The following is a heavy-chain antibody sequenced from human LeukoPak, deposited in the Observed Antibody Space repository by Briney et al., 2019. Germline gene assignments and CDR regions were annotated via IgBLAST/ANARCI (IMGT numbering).Heavy chain of an antibody. D-gene: IGHD3-10*01. CDR1: GGSISSYY. CDR3: ARANKPELLWCGEFQDYGMDV. Sequence: PSETLSLTCTVSGGSISSYYWSWIRQPPGKGLEWIGYIYYSGSTNYNPSLKSRVTISVDTAKNQFSLKLSSVTAADTAVYYCARANKPELLWCGEFQDYGMDVWGQGTTVTVSS. J-gene: IGHJ6*02. V-gene: IGHV4-59*01. CDR2: IYYSGST.